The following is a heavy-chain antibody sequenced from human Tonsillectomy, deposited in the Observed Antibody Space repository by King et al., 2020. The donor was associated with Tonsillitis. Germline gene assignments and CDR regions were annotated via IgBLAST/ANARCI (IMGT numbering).Heavy chain of an antibody. D-gene: IGHD2-8*01. CDR1: GYTLTELS. V-gene: IGHV1-24*01. CDR3: ATVPTKHYYYNMDV. Sequence: DQLVQSGAEVKKPGASVKVSCKVSGYTLTELSMHWVRQAPGKGLEWMGGFDPEDGETIHAQKFQGRVTMTEDTSSDTAFMELSSLKSEDTAVYCCATVPTKHYYYNMDVWGKGTTVTVSS. CDR2: FDPEDGET. J-gene: IGHJ6*03.